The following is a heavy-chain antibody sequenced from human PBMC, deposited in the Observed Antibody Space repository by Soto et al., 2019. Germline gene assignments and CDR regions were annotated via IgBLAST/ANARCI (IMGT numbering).Heavy chain of an antibody. V-gene: IGHV3-33*01. J-gene: IGHJ5*02. Sequence: QVQLVESGGGVVQPGRSLRLSCAASGFTFSSYGMHWVRQAPGKGLEWVAVIWYDGSNKYYADSVKGRFTISRDNSKNTLYLLMNSLRAEDTAVDYCAGDAEAICGVVIMGSWFDPWGQGTLVTVSS. CDR2: IWYDGSNK. CDR3: AGDAEAICGVVIMGSWFDP. CDR1: GFTFSSYG. D-gene: IGHD3-3*01.